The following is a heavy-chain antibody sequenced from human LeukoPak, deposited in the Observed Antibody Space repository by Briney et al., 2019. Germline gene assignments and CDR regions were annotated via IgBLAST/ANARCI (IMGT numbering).Heavy chain of an antibody. CDR1: GGSISSYY. CDR2: IYTSGST. Sequence: NSSETLSLTCTVSGGSISSYYWSWIRQPPGKGLEWIGYIYTSGSTNYNPSLKRRVTISVDTSKNQFSLKLSSVTAADTAVYYCARAHSSGRIFDCWGQGTLVTVSS. CDR3: ARAHSSGRIFDC. D-gene: IGHD6-19*01. V-gene: IGHV4-4*09. J-gene: IGHJ4*02.